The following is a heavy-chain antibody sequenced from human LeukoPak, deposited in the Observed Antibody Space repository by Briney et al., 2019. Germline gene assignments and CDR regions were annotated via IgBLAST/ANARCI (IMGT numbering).Heavy chain of an antibody. CDR2: IIAILDTA. V-gene: IGHV1-69*08. Sequence: SVKVSFKASGGSFSDYSISWVRQAPGQGLEWMGRIIAILDTAHYAQKFQGRFTVTADKSTTTVYMELSSLRSDDTAVYYCVRSGYDYDWFDPWGQGTLVTVSS. CDR1: GGSFSDYS. D-gene: IGHD5-12*01. J-gene: IGHJ5*02. CDR3: VRSGYDYDWFDP.